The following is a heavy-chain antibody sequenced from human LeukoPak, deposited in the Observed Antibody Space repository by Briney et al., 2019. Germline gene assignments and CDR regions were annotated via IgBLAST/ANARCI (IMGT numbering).Heavy chain of an antibody. CDR2: IIPIFGTA. Sequence: SVKVSCKASGGTFSSYAISWVRQAPGRGLEWMGGIIPIFGTANYAQKFQGRVTITADESTSTAYMELSSLRSEDTAVYYCAREGLYYYDSSGYYPRWDGDWFDPWGQGTLVTVSS. V-gene: IGHV1-69*13. CDR3: AREGLYYYDSSGYYPRWDGDWFDP. J-gene: IGHJ5*02. D-gene: IGHD3-22*01. CDR1: GGTFSSYA.